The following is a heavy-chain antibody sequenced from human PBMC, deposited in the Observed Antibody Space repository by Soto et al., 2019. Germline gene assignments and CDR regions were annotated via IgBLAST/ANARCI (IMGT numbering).Heavy chain of an antibody. CDR1: GVTVSSNY. V-gene: IGHV3-66*01. J-gene: IGHJ4*02. CDR2: IYSGGST. D-gene: IGHD5-18*01. Sequence: EVQLVESGGGLVQPGGSLRLSCAASGVTVSSNYMSWVRQAPGKGLEWVSVIYSGGSTYYADSVKGRFTISRDNSKNTLYLQRNSLRAEDTAVDYCARYGYNYGGGNFDYWGQGSLVTVSS. CDR3: ARYGYNYGGGNFDY.